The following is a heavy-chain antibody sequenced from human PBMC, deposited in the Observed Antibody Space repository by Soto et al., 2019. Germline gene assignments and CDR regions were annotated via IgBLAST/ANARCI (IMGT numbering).Heavy chain of an antibody. CDR2: INYSGST. CDR3: ARGSREWRSSTWYLNY. J-gene: IGHJ4*02. CDR1: GGSFIGYY. Sequence: SQTLSLTCAVYGGSFIGYYWNWIRQSPGKGLEWIGEINYSGSTNYNPSLKSRVTISVDTSKNRFSLNLTSMTAADTAVYYCARGSREWRSSTWYLNYWGQGTLVTVSS. V-gene: IGHV4-34*01. D-gene: IGHD6-13*01.